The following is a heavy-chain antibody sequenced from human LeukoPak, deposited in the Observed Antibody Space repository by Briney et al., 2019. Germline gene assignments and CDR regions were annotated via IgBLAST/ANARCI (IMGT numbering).Heavy chain of an antibody. CDR3: ARDSGSYSSPDAFDI. V-gene: IGHV4-59*11. Sequence: SETLSLTCTVSGDSMTSHYWSWIRQTPGKGLEWIGYIYYSGTTNYDPSLRSRVTISIDTSKNQFSLKLSSVTAADTAVYYCARDSGSYSSPDAFDIWGQGTMVTVSS. CDR2: IYYSGTT. D-gene: IGHD1-26*01. J-gene: IGHJ3*02. CDR1: GDSMTSHY.